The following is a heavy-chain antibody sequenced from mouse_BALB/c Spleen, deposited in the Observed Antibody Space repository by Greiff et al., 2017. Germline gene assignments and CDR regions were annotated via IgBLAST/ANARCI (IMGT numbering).Heavy chain of an antibody. CDR3: ARPLITTVVAPFDY. J-gene: IGHJ2*01. D-gene: IGHD1-1*01. CDR2: IDPFNGGT. V-gene: IGHV1S135*01. CDR1: GYSFTSYY. Sequence: VQLQQSGPELMKPGASVKISCKASGYSFTSYYMHWVKQSHGKSLEWIGYIDPFNGGTSYNQKFKGKATLTVDKSSSTAYMHLSSLTSEDSAVYYCARPLITTVVAPFDYWGQGTTLTVSS.